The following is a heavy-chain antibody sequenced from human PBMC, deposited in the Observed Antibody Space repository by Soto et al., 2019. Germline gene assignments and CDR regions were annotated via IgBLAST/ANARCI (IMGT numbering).Heavy chain of an antibody. Sequence: ASVKVSCKASGYTFTGYYMHWVRQAPGQGLEWMGWINPNSGGTNYAQKFQGWVTMTRDTSISTAYMELSRLRSDDTAVYYCARDLIAAAPSNWFDPGAREPWSLSPQ. D-gene: IGHD6-13*01. CDR3: ARDLIAAAPSNWFDP. CDR2: INPNSGGT. CDR1: GYTFTGYY. V-gene: IGHV1-2*04. J-gene: IGHJ5*02.